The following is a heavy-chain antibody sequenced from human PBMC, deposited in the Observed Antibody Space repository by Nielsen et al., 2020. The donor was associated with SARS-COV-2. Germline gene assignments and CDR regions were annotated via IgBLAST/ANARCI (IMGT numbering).Heavy chain of an antibody. Sequence: QPPAQRIQGLSVITASGDETFYADSVKGRFTISRDNSKSTLFLQMNSLTVEDAAVYYCARDPLRYDSNWYVNWPGPWGQGALVTVSS. CDR3: ARDPLRYDSNWYVNWPGP. V-gene: IGHV3-23*01. J-gene: IGHJ5*02. CDR2: ITASGDET. D-gene: IGHD6-13*01.